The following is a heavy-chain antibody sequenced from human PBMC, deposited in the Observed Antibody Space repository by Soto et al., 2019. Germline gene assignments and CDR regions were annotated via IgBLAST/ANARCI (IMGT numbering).Heavy chain of an antibody. Sequence: EVQLVESGGDLEQRGGSLRLSCVAPGFTFSVYSMTWVGKAPGKGLEWFSYITSDTKTIKYADSVKGRFTISRDNAKNSVYLQMNSLRDEDTAVYYCARSVEGHFDYWGQGTVVTVSS. CDR1: GFTFSVYS. J-gene: IGHJ4*02. CDR2: ITSDTKTI. D-gene: IGHD6-19*01. V-gene: IGHV3-48*02. CDR3: ARSVEGHFDY.